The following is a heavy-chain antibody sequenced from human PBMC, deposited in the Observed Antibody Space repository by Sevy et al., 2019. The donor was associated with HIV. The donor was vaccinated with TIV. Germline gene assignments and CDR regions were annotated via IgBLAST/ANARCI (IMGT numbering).Heavy chain of an antibody. CDR3: ATSTLTTVTVDAFDI. J-gene: IGHJ3*02. CDR2: IYSGGST. CDR1: GFTVSSNY. V-gene: IGHV3-53*01. D-gene: IGHD4-17*01. Sequence: GGSLRLSCAASGFTVSSNYMSWVRQAPGKGLEWVSVIYSGGSTYYADSVKDRFTISRDNSKNTLYLQMNSLRAEDTAVYYCATSTLTTVTVDAFDIWGQGTMVTVSS.